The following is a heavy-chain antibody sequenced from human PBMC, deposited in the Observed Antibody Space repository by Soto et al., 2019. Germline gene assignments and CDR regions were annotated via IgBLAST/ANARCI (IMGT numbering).Heavy chain of an antibody. Sequence: QAQVVQSGAEVRKPRSSVKLSCKASEGTFNSYAIAWVRQAPGQGLEWMGGIIPYYNTLNYAQKFQDRVTITADASTNTVYMELSSLRSDDTAVYFCASGASRWYPYFFDSWAQGTLVTVSS. CDR3: ASGASRWYPYFFDS. V-gene: IGHV1-69*01. CDR2: IIPYYNTL. CDR1: EGTFNSYA. J-gene: IGHJ4*02. D-gene: IGHD6-13*01.